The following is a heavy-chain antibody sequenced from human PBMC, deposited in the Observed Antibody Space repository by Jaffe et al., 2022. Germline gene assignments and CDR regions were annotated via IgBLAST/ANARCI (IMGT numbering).Heavy chain of an antibody. CDR2: IYYSGST. D-gene: IGHD2-15*01. J-gene: IGHJ4*02. Sequence: QLQLQESGPGLVKPSETLSLTCTVSGGSISSSSYYWGWIRQPPGKGLEWIGSIYYSGSTYYNPSLKSRVTISVDTSKNQFSLKLSSVTAADTAVYYCARQDIVVVVAATVDYWGQGTLVTVSS. V-gene: IGHV4-39*01. CDR3: ARQDIVVVVAATVDY. CDR1: GGSISSSSYY.